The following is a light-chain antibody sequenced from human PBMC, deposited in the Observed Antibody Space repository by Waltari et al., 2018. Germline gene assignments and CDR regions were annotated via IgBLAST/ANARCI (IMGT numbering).Light chain of an antibody. CDR3: LLSYSGGQRV. Sequence: QAVVTQEPSLTVSPGGTVTLTCGSSTGAVTSGHYPYWCQQKPGQAPRTLIYDTSNKHSWTPARFSGSLLGGKAALTLSGAQPEDEAEYYCLLSYSGGQRVFGGGTKLTVL. CDR1: TGAVTSGHY. CDR2: DTS. J-gene: IGLJ3*02. V-gene: IGLV7-46*01.